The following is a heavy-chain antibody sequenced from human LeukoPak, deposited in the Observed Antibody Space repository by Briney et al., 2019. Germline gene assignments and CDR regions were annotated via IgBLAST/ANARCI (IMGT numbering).Heavy chain of an antibody. CDR1: GFTVSSNY. Sequence: GGSLRLSCAASGFTVSSNYMSWVRQAPGKGLEWVSVIYSGGSTYYADSVKGRFTISRDNAKNSLYLQMNSLRAEDTAVYYCARSSKRDCSAGSCSYDYGMDVWGQGTTVTVSS. V-gene: IGHV3-53*01. D-gene: IGHD2-15*01. J-gene: IGHJ6*02. CDR3: ARSSKRDCSAGSCSYDYGMDV. CDR2: IYSGGST.